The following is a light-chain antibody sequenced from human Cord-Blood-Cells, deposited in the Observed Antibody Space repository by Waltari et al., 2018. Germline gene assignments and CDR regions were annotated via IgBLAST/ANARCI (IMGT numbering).Light chain of an antibody. Sequence: DIVMTQSPDSLAVSLGERATINCKSSQSVLYSSNNKNYLAWYQQKPGQPPKLLIYWASTRESGVPDRFSGSGSGTDFTLTIISLQAEDVAVYYCQQYYSTPFTFGPGTKVEIK. V-gene: IGKV4-1*01. J-gene: IGKJ3*01. CDR3: QQYYSTPFT. CDR2: WAS. CDR1: QSVLYSSNNKNY.